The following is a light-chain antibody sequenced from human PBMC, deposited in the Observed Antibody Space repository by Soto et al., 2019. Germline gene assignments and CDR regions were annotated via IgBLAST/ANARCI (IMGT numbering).Light chain of an antibody. V-gene: IGKV1-5*01. CDR3: QKYDSAPWT. CDR2: DAS. Sequence: DIQMTQSPSTLSASVGDRVTITCRASQSISSWLAWYQQKPGKAPKLLIYDASSLESGVPSRFSGSGSATDFTLTISSLQPEDVATYYCQKYDSAPWTFGQGTKVEIK. J-gene: IGKJ1*01. CDR1: QSISSW.